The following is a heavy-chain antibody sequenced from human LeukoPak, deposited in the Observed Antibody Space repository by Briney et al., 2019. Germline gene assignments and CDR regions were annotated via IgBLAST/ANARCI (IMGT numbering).Heavy chain of an antibody. Sequence: SETLSLTCTVSGGSISSGGYYWSWIRQHPGKGLEWIGYIYYSGSTYYNPSLKSRVTISVDTSKNQFSLKLSSVTAADTAVYYCARGGSSSFDYWGQGTLATVSS. CDR3: ARGGSSSFDY. CDR1: GGSISSGGYY. D-gene: IGHD6-6*01. CDR2: IYYSGST. V-gene: IGHV4-31*03. J-gene: IGHJ4*02.